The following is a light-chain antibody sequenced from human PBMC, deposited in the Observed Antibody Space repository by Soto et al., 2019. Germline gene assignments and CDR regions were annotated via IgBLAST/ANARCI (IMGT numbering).Light chain of an antibody. CDR1: QDIGYH. V-gene: IGKV1-17*03. CDR3: QLHTTYPRP. CDR2: SAS. J-gene: IGKJ1*01. Sequence: DIQMTQSPSAMSAAVGDRVTITCRASQDIGYHLGWFQQKPGKAPKRLIYSASSLDSGVPSRFSATGSGTEFTFIISSLQPEDFATYYCQLHTTYPRPFGQGTKVEVK.